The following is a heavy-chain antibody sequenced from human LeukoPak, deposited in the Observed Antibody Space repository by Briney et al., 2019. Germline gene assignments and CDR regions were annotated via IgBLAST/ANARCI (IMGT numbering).Heavy chain of an antibody. CDR1: GHTFTRYG. CDR2: ISAYNGNT. D-gene: IGHD7-27*01. V-gene: IGHV1-18*01. CDR3: ARGLPWGQNSLYGMDV. J-gene: IGHJ6*02. Sequence: ASVKVSCKASGHTFTRYGVSWVRQAPGQGLEWMGWISAYNGNTNYAQKVQARVTMTRDTSTSTAYMELRSLRSDDTAVYYCARGLPWGQNSLYGMDVWGQGTTVTVSS.